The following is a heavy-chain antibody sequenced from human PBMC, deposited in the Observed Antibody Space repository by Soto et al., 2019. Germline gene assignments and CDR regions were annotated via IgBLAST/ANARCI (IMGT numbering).Heavy chain of an antibody. CDR1: GGSISNYY. D-gene: IGHD6-19*01. J-gene: IGHJ4*02. V-gene: IGHV4-59*01. CDR3: ARVGAVAGRFYFDY. Sequence: SETLSLTCTVSGGSISNYYWSWIRQPPGKGLEWIAYIYYSGTTNYNPSLESRVTISVDTSKNQFSLKVSSVTAADTAVYYCARVGAVAGRFYFDYWGQGTLVTVSS. CDR2: IYYSGTT.